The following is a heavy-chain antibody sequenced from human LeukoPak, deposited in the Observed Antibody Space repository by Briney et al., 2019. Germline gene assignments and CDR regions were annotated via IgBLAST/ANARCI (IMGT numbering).Heavy chain of an antibody. V-gene: IGHV1-2*02. D-gene: IGHD3-3*01. CDR3: ARVGVRQAAGY. CDR2: INPNSGGT. J-gene: IGHJ4*02. CDR1: GYTFTGYY. Sequence: EASVKVSCKASGYTFTGYYMHWVRQAPGQGREWMGWINPNSGGTSYAQKFQGRVTMTRDTSISTDYMELRRLRSHDTAVYYCARVGVRQAAGYWGQGTLVTVSS.